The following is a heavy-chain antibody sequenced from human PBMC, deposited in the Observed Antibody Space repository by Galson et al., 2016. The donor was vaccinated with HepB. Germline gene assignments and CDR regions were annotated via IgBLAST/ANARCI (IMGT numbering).Heavy chain of an antibody. V-gene: IGHV3-66*01. Sequence: SLRLSCAASGFTVSNYYMNWVRQAPGKGLEWVSVSYIGGDTYYADSVKGRFTISRDNSKNTLYLQMNSLRVEDTAVYYCAGEPVIPNGMDVWGQGTTVTVSS. CDR1: GFTVSNYY. CDR2: SYIGGDT. J-gene: IGHJ6*02. D-gene: IGHD3-16*02. CDR3: AGEPVIPNGMDV.